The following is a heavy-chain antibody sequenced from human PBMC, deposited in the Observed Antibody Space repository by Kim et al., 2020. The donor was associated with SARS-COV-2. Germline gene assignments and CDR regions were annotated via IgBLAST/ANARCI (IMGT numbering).Heavy chain of an antibody. J-gene: IGHJ6*02. Sequence: SETLSLTCTVSGGSISSSSYYWGWIRQPPGKGLEWIGSIYYSGSTYYNPSLKSRVTISVDTSKNQFSLKLSSVTAADTAVYYCASESSGYYLHYYYYGMDVWGQGTTVTVSS. D-gene: IGHD3-22*01. CDR1: GGSISSSSYY. CDR3: ASESSGYYLHYYYYGMDV. CDR2: IYYSGST. V-gene: IGHV4-39*01.